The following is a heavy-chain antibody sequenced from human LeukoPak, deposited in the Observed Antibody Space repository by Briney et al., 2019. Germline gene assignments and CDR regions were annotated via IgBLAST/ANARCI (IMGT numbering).Heavy chain of an antibody. Sequence: SETLSLTCAVYGGSFSGYYWSWIRQPPGKGLEWIGEINHSGSTNYNPSLKSRVTISVDTSKNQFSLKLSSVTAADTAVYYCARRIAAAGLGFDYWGQGTLVTVSS. V-gene: IGHV4-34*01. CDR1: GGSFSGYY. CDR3: ARRIAAAGLGFDY. D-gene: IGHD6-13*01. J-gene: IGHJ4*02. CDR2: INHSGST.